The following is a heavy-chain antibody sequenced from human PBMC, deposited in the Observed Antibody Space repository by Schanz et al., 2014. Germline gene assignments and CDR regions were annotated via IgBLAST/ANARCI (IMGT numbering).Heavy chain of an antibody. CDR1: GFTFSTYA. D-gene: IGHD1-26*01. CDR2: ISGSGGRT. V-gene: IGHV3-23*01. CDR3: ASPSGYSYYGTYFDF. J-gene: IGHJ4*02. Sequence: EVQLLDSGGGLVQPGGSLRLSCAASGFTFSTYAMSWVRQAPGKGLEWVSAISGSGGRTYYADSVKGRFTISRDNSKNTLYLQMNSLRTDDTAVYSCASPSGYSYYGTYFDFWGQGTLVTVSS.